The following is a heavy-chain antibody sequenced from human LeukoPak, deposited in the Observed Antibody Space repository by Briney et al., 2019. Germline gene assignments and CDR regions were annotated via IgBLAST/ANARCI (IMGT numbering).Heavy chain of an antibody. D-gene: IGHD3-22*01. Sequence: PSETLSLTCTVSGGSISSISYYWGWIRQPPGKGLEWIGSIYYSGSTYYNPSLKSRVTISVDTSKNQFSLKLSSVTAADTAVYYCARWDYDSSGYYLSRGSAFDIWGQGTMVTVSS. J-gene: IGHJ3*02. CDR2: IYYSGST. V-gene: IGHV4-39*01. CDR1: GGSISSISYY. CDR3: ARWDYDSSGYYLSRGSAFDI.